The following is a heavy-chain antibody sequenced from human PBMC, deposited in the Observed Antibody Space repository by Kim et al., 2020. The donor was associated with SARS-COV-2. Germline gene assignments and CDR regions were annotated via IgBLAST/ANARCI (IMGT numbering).Heavy chain of an antibody. CDR2: IYHSGST. D-gene: IGHD6-6*01. V-gene: IGHV4-38-2*02. J-gene: IGHJ4*02. CDR3: ARETSVVDY. Sequence: SETLSLTCTVSGYSISSGYYWGWIRQPPGKGLEWIGSIYHSGSTYYNPSLKSRVTISVDTSKNQFSLKLSSVTAADTAVYYCARETSVVDYWGQGTLVTV. CDR1: GYSISSGYY.